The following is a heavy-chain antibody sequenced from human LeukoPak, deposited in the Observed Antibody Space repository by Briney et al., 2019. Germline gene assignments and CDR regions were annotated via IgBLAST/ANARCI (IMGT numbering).Heavy chain of an antibody. J-gene: IGHJ4*02. CDR2: INPNSGGT. Sequence: GASVKVSCKASGYTFTGYYMHWVRQAPGQGLEWMGRINPNSGGTNYAQKFQGRVTMTRDTSISTAYMELSRLRSDDTAVNYCARGIARHSYGLSNWGQGTLVTVSS. CDR3: ARGIARHSYGLSN. V-gene: IGHV1-2*06. D-gene: IGHD5-18*01. CDR1: GYTFTGYY.